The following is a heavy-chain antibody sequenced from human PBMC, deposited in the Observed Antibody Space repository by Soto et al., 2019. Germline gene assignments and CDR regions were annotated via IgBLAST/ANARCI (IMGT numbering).Heavy chain of an antibody. CDR1: GFTFSSYA. CDR3: AKVGYCSSTSCYVDYYYGMDV. CDR2: ISGSGGST. Sequence: EVQLLESGGGLVQPGGSLRLSCAASGFTFSSYAMSWVRQAPWKGLEWVSAISGSGGSTYYADSVKGRFTISRDNSKNTLYLQMNSLRAEDTAVYYCAKVGYCSSTSCYVDYYYGMDVWGQGTTVTVSS. D-gene: IGHD2-2*01. V-gene: IGHV3-23*01. J-gene: IGHJ6*02.